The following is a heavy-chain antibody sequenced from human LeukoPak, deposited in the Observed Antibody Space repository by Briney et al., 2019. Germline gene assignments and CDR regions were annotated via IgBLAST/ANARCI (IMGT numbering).Heavy chain of an antibody. CDR3: ARGGWELLGAFDI. J-gene: IGHJ3*02. Sequence: ASVKVSCKAFGYTFTSYAMHWVRLAPGQRLEWMGLINAGNGNTKYSQKFQGRVTITRDTSASTAYMELSSLRSEDTAVYYCARGGWELLGAFDIWGQGTMVTVSS. CDR2: INAGNGNT. V-gene: IGHV1-3*01. CDR1: GYTFTSYA. D-gene: IGHD1-26*01.